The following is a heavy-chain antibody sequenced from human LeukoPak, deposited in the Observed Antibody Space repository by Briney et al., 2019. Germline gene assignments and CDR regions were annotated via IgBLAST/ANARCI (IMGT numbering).Heavy chain of an antibody. Sequence: PSETLSLTCTVSGGSISSSSYYWGWIRQPPGKGLEWIGSIYYSGSTYYNPSLKSRFTISVDTSKNQFSLKLSSVTAADTAVYYCARQSYYYYYMDVWGKGTTVTVSS. CDR3: ARQSYYYYYMDV. J-gene: IGHJ6*03. CDR2: IYYSGST. V-gene: IGHV4-39*01. CDR1: GGSISSSSYY.